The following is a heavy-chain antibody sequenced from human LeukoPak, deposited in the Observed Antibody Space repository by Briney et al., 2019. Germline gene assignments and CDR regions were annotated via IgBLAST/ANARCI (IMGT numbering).Heavy chain of an antibody. CDR2: INHSGST. J-gene: IGHJ4*02. CDR1: GGSLSGYY. Sequence: PSETLSLTCALYGGSLSGYYWSWTRQPPGKGLEWIGEINHSGSTNYNPSLKSRVTISVDTSKNQFSLKLSSVTAADTAVYYCARENVDIVATIRVYYFDYWGQGTLVTVSS. D-gene: IGHD5-12*01. V-gene: IGHV4-34*01. CDR3: ARENVDIVATIRVYYFDY.